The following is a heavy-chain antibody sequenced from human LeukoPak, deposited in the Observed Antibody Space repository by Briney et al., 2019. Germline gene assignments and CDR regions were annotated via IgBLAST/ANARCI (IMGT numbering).Heavy chain of an antibody. V-gene: IGHV6-1*01. Sequence: SQTLSRTSAIPGDTVSSTNGSSNWIRQSPSRGLEWLGRICYRSKWYNDHAVSVKSRITITPDTSKNQFSLQLNSVTPEDTAVYYCARDRDDYGDYYFDYWGQGTLVTVSS. J-gene: IGHJ4*02. CDR3: ARDRDDYGDYYFDY. CDR1: GDTVSSTNGS. D-gene: IGHD4-17*01. CDR2: ICYRSKWYN.